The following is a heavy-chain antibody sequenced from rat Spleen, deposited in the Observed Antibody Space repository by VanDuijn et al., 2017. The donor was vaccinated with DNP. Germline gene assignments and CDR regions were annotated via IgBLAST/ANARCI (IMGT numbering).Heavy chain of an antibody. D-gene: IGHD1-11*01. V-gene: IGHV5-7*01. J-gene: IGHJ4*01. CDR2: ISFDGGST. CDR1: GFTFSDYN. CDR3: ARDNYGTSGALDP. Sequence: EVKLVESGGGLVQPGRSLKLSCAGSGFTFSDYNMAWVRQAPKKGLEWVTTISFDGGSTHYRDSVKGRFTISRDDTKGTLYLQMDSLRSDDTATYYCARDNYGTSGALDPWGQGTSVTVSS.